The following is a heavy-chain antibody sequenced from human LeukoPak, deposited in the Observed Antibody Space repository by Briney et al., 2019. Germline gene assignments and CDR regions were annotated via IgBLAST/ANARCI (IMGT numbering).Heavy chain of an antibody. V-gene: IGHV3-48*01. J-gene: IGHJ3*02. CDR1: GFTFSSYS. CDR3: ARTYLAAFDI. Sequence: PGGSLRLSCAASGFTFSSYSMNWVRQAPGKGLEWVSYISSSSSTIYYADSVKGRFTISRDNAKNSLYLQMNSLRAEDTAVYYCARTYLAAFDIWGQGTMVTVSS. CDR2: ISSSSSTI.